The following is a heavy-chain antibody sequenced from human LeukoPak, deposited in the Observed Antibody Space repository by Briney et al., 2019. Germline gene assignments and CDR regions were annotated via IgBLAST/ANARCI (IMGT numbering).Heavy chain of an antibody. D-gene: IGHD6-13*01. Sequence: PSETLSLTCTVSGGSISSYYWSWIRQPPGKGLERIGYIYYSGSTNYNPSLKSRVTISVDTSKNQFSLKLSSVTAADTAVYYCARHALTGSSSWYLWFDPSGQGTLVTVSS. CDR1: GGSISSYY. CDR3: ARHALTGSSSWYLWFDP. V-gene: IGHV4-59*08. J-gene: IGHJ5*02. CDR2: IYYSGST.